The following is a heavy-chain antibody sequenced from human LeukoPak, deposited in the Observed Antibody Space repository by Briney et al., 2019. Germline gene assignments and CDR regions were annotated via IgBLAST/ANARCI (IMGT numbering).Heavy chain of an antibody. D-gene: IGHD3-10*01. V-gene: IGHV5-51*01. Sequence: GESLKISCKGSGYSFTSCWIGWVRQMPGKGLEWMGIIYPGDSDTRYSPSFQGQVTISADKSISTAYLQWSSLKASDTAMYYCARQYYYGSGSLLFDYWGQGTLVTVSS. J-gene: IGHJ4*02. CDR1: GYSFTSCW. CDR3: ARQYYYGSGSLLFDY. CDR2: IYPGDSDT.